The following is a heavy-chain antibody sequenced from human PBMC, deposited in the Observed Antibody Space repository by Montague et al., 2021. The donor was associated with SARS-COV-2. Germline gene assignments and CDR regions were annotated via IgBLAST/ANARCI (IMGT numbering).Heavy chain of an antibody. D-gene: IGHD4/OR15-4a*01. CDR3: ARGLSLDY. CDR1: GFTFSSYW. Sequence: SLRLSCAASGFTFSSYWMTWVRQAPGKGPEWVANIKEDGSERYCVDSVKGRFTISRDNAKNSLYLQMSSLSVEDTAVYYCARGLSLDYWGQGTLVTVSS. J-gene: IGHJ4*02. V-gene: IGHV3-7*03. CDR2: IKEDGSER.